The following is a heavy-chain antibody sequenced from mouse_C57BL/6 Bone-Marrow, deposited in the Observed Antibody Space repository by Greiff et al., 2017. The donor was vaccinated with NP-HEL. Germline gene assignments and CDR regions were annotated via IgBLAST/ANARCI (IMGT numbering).Heavy chain of an antibody. CDR1: GFTFSDYY. J-gene: IGHJ2*01. CDR2: INYDGSST. Sequence: DVKLVESEGGLVQPGSSMKLSCTASGFTFSDYYMAWVRQVPEKGLEWVANINYDGSSTYYLDSLTSRFIISRDNAKNILYLQMSSLKSEDTATYYCARGRKKPPYLDYWGQGTTLTVSS. V-gene: IGHV5-16*01. CDR3: ARGRKKPPYLDY.